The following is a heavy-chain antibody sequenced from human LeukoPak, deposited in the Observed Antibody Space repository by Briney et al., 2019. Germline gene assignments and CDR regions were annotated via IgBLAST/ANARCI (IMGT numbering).Heavy chain of an antibody. D-gene: IGHD3-9*01. CDR3: ASGANILTGYSPYYFDY. CDR1: GYTFTGYY. J-gene: IGHJ4*02. Sequence: GASVKVSCKASGYTFTGYYIHWVRQAPGQGPEWMGLMNPYSGSTNYAQKFQGRVTMTRDTSISTAYMELRRLRSDDTAVYYCASGANILTGYSPYYFDYWGQGPLVTVSS. CDR2: MNPYSGST. V-gene: IGHV1-2*02.